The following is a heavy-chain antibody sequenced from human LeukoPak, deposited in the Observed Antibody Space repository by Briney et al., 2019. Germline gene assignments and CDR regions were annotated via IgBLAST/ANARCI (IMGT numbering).Heavy chain of an antibody. CDR3: AKDLGRYRNNFFDY. V-gene: IGHV3-23*01. CDR1: GFTFSSIA. D-gene: IGHD1-26*01. J-gene: IGHJ4*02. Sequence: GGSLRLSCAASGFTFSSIAMSWVRQAPDKGLEWVSTISGSGGGTYYADSVKGRFTISRDDSKNTLYLQMNSLRADDTAVYYCAKDLGRYRNNFFDYWGQGNLVAVSS. CDR2: ISGSGGGT.